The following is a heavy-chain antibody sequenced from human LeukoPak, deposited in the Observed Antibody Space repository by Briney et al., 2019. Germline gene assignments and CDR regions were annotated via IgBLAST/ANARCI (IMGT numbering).Heavy chain of an antibody. CDR3: CGGMVSLDY. CDR2: IKQDGSEK. Sequence: GGSLRLSCAASGFTFSSHWMNWVRQAPGKGLEWVANIKQDGSEKYYVDSVKGRFTISRDNAKNSLYLQMNSLRAEDTAVYYCCGGMVSLDYWGQGTLVTVSS. J-gene: IGHJ4*02. D-gene: IGHD3-10*01. CDR1: GFTFSSHW. V-gene: IGHV3-7*01.